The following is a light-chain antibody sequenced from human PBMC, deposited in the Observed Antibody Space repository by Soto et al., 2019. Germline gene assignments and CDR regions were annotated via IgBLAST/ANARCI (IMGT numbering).Light chain of an antibody. Sequence: DIVMTQSPDSLAVSLGERATINCKSSQSVLYSSNNQNYLAWYQQKPGQPPNLLIYWASTRESGVSDRFSGSGSGTDFTLTISSLQAEDVAVYYCQQYYTTPWTFGQGTKVEIK. CDR2: WAS. CDR3: QQYYTTPWT. V-gene: IGKV4-1*01. CDR1: QSVLYSSNNQNY. J-gene: IGKJ1*01.